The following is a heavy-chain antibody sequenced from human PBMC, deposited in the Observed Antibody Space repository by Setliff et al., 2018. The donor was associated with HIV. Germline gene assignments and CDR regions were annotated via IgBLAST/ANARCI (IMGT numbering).Heavy chain of an antibody. CDR3: ARHDVVRGAIDN. J-gene: IGHJ4*02. CDR2: IRYDGSNK. V-gene: IGHV3-30*02. Sequence: GGSLRLSCAASGFTFSSYGMHWVRQAPGKGLEWVAFIRYDGSNKYYADSVKGRFTISRDNSKNTLYLQMNSLRAEDTAVYYCARHDVVRGAIDNWGQGTLVTVSS. CDR1: GFTFSSYG. D-gene: IGHD3-10*01.